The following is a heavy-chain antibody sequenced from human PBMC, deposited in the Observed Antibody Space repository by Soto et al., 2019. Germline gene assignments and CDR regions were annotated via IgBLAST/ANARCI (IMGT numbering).Heavy chain of an antibody. CDR2: ISSSSSYI. Sequence: GGSLRLSCTASGFTFSNYIMNWVRQAPGKGLEWVSSISSSSSYIYYADSLKGRFTISRDNAKNSLYLQMNSLRAEDTAVYYCARDHGDYDLYYYYGMDVWGQGTTVTVSS. CDR3: ARDHGDYDLYYYYGMDV. V-gene: IGHV3-21*01. D-gene: IGHD4-17*01. J-gene: IGHJ6*02. CDR1: GFTFSNYI.